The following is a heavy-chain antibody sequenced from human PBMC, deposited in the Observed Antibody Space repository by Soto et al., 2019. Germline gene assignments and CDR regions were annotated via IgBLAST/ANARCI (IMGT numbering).Heavy chain of an antibody. D-gene: IGHD6-19*01. V-gene: IGHV4-34*01. CDR3: ARKDVLVAVARNDI. J-gene: IGHJ3*02. Sequence: GKGLEWSGEINRSGSTNYNPSLKSRVTISVDTSKNQFSLKLSSVTAADTAVYYCARKDVLVAVARNDIWGQGTMVTVSS. CDR2: INRSGST.